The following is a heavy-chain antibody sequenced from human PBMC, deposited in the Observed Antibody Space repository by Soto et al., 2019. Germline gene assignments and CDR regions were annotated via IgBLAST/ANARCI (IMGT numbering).Heavy chain of an antibody. V-gene: IGHV3-11*06. J-gene: IGHJ6*02. CDR1: GFTFSDYY. Sequence: QVQLVESGGGLVKPGGSLRLSCAASGFTFSDYYMSWIRQAPGKGLEWVSYISSNSSYTNYADSVKGRFTISRDNAKNSLYLQMNSLRAEDTAVYYCARGSSSSYRQYYYGMDVWGQGTTVTVSS. CDR2: ISSNSSYT. D-gene: IGHD6-13*01. CDR3: ARGSSSSYRQYYYGMDV.